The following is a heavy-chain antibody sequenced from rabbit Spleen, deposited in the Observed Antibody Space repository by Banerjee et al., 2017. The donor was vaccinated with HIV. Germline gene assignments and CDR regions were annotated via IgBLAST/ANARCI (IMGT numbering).Heavy chain of an antibody. CDR1: GFDFSGDYF. CDR3: ARLGHADYPYSYGLKL. V-gene: IGHV1S45*01. D-gene: IGHD6-1*01. J-gene: IGHJ3*01. Sequence: QQQLEESGGGLVQPEGSLTLTCKASGFDFSGDYFMCWVRQAPGKRPEWIACIYAGSSGTTYYTSWAKGRFTISKTSSTTVTLQMTSLTAADTATYFCARLGHADYPYSYGLKLWGQGTLVTVS. CDR2: IYAGSSGTT.